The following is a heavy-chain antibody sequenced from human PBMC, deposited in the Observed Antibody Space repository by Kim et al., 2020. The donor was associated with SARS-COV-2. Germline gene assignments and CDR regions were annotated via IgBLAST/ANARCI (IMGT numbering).Heavy chain of an antibody. V-gene: IGHV4-39*01. J-gene: IGHJ5*02. CDR2: ISYTGNT. Sequence: SETLSLTCSFSGDSIDSTNYYWVWIRQPPGKGLEWIGSISYTGNTYFNPSLKSRVSITVDTSNNQFSLKVLSVTATDTAVYYCARRRFYEGIDPWGQGILVTVS. CDR3: ARRRFYEGIDP. CDR1: GDSIDSTNYY. D-gene: IGHD3-22*01.